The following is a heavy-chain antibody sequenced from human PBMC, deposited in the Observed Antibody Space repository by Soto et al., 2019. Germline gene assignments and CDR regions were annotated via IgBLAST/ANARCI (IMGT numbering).Heavy chain of an antibody. CDR3: AREYSSSSPAGPMVRGVIIYLDY. CDR1: GGSFSGYY. J-gene: IGHJ4*02. D-gene: IGHD3-10*01. V-gene: IGHV4-34*01. CDR2: INHSGST. Sequence: SETLSLTCAVYGGSFSGYYWSWIRQPPGKGLEWIGEINHSGSTNYNPSLKSRVTISVDTSKNQFSLKLSSVTAADTAVYYCAREYSSSSPAGPMVRGVIIYLDYWGQGTLVTVSS.